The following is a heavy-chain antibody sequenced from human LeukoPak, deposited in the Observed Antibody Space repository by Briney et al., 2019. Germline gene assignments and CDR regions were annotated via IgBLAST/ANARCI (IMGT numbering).Heavy chain of an antibody. V-gene: IGHV3-23*01. CDR2: ISGSSGTT. CDR1: GFTFSSYA. D-gene: IGHD3-10*02. Sequence: PGGSLRLSCAASGFTFSSYAMSWVRQTPGKGPEWVSAISGSSGTTYYADSVKGRFTISRDNSKNTLFLQMNSLRAEDTAVYYCAKDLHYYVAMDVWGQGTTVTVSS. J-gene: IGHJ6*02. CDR3: AKDLHYYVAMDV.